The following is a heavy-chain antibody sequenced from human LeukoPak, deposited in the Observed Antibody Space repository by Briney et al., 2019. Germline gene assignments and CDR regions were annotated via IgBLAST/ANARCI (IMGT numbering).Heavy chain of an antibody. CDR2: IYPGDSDT. Sequence: GESLKISCKGSGYSFTSYWIGWVRQMPGKGLEWMGIIYPGDSDTRYSPSFQGQVTISADRSISTAYLQWSSLKASDTAMYYCARYGWELLNWFDPWGQGTLVTVSS. CDR1: GYSFTSYW. V-gene: IGHV5-51*01. D-gene: IGHD1-26*01. J-gene: IGHJ5*02. CDR3: ARYGWELLNWFDP.